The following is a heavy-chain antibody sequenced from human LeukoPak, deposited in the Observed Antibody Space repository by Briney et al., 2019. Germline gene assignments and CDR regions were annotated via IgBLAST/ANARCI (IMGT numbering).Heavy chain of an antibody. CDR1: GFTVSSNY. CDR2: INSDGSST. CDR3: ARPRQCYSTTSCANHFDY. D-gene: IGHD2-2*01. Sequence: GGSLRLSCAASGFTVSSNYMSWVRQAPGKGLVWVSRINSDGSSTSYADSVKGRFTISRDNAKNTLYLEMNSLRAEDTAVYYCARPRQCYSTTSCANHFDYWGQGTLVTVSS. J-gene: IGHJ4*02. V-gene: IGHV3-74*01.